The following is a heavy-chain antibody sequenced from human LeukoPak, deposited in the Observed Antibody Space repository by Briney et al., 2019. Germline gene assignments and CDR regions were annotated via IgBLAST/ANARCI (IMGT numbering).Heavy chain of an antibody. CDR2: ISSSSSTM. D-gene: IGHD3-10*02. CDR3: ARVGYYVDDAFDI. CDR1: GFTFSSYT. Sequence: GGSLRLSCAASGFTFSSYTMNWVRQAPGKGLEWVSYISSSSSTMYYADSVKGRFTISRDNAKNSLYLQMNSLRAEDTAVYYCARVGYYVDDAFDIWGQGTMVTVSS. V-gene: IGHV3-48*01. J-gene: IGHJ3*02.